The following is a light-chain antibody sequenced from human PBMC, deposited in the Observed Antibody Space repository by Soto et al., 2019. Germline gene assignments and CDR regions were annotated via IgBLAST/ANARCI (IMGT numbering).Light chain of an antibody. CDR1: QGISSY. Sequence: AIRMTQSPSSFSASTGDRVTITCRSSQGISSYLAWYQQKPGKAPKLLIYAAYTLQSGVQSRFSGSGSGTDFTLTISCLQSEDFATYYCKQYYSYPRTFGQGTKVDIK. CDR3: KQYYSYPRT. CDR2: AAY. V-gene: IGKV1-8*01. J-gene: IGKJ1*01.